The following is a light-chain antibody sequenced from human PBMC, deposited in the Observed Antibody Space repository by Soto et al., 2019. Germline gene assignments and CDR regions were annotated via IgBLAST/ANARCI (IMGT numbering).Light chain of an antibody. Sequence: EIVLTQSLGTLSLSPGERATLSCRASQSVSSSYLAWYQQRPGQAPRPLISGASSRATGIPDRFSGSGSGTDFTLTIRRLEPEEFAVYYCQQYGGSPPFTFGPGTKVDIK. V-gene: IGKV3-20*01. CDR2: GAS. J-gene: IGKJ3*01. CDR1: QSVSSSY. CDR3: QQYGGSPPFT.